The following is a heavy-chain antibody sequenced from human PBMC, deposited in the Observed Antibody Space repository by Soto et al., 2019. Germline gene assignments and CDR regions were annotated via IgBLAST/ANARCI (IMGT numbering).Heavy chain of an antibody. Sequence: GGSLKLSCAASGFTFTTYWMSCVRQAPGKGLEWVANIKQDGSEKYYVDSVKGRFTISRDNTKKSLYLQMNSLRAEDTAVYYCASRYLEYCSSASCSAPYDYWGQGTLVTVSA. V-gene: IGHV3-7*05. D-gene: IGHD2-2*01. J-gene: IGHJ4*02. CDR2: IKQDGSEK. CDR1: GFTFTTYW. CDR3: ASRYLEYCSSASCSAPYDY.